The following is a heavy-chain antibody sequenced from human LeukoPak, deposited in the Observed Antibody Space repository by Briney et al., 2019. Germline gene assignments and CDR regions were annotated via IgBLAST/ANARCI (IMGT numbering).Heavy chain of an antibody. J-gene: IGHJ4*02. CDR3: ARARLASGGWYFAH. D-gene: IGHD1-26*01. Sequence: TGGSLRLSCVASGFTFSTSAMHWVRQTPGKGLEWVSVIWADEKYKDYVDSVKGRFTISRDNCGNTLYLQMSSLRAEDTAVYYCARARLASGGWYFAHWGQGTLVTVSS. V-gene: IGHV3-33*01. CDR1: GFTFSTSA. CDR2: IWADEKYK.